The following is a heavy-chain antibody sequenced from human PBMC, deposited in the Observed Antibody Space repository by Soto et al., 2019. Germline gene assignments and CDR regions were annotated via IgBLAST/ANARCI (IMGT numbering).Heavy chain of an antibody. CDR2: MFQSGST. D-gene: IGHD6-19*01. CDR3: GRGRSRYRCGCSWLDP. V-gene: IGHV4-4*02. J-gene: IGHJ5*02. CDR1: GGTLRSTVW. Sequence: SETLSLTCGVSGGTLRSTVWWTCVSQPPGKGGVWIGEMFQSGSTTYTHSLESRVTISVDKSKTQFSLTLTAVTAADAAVYFCGRGRSRYRCGCSWLDPWGQGILVTVSS.